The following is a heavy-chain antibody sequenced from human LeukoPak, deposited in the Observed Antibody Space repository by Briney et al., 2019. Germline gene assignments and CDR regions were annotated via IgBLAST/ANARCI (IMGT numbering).Heavy chain of an antibody. D-gene: IGHD2-21*01. CDR1: GFTFSSYN. J-gene: IGHJ4*02. Sequence: GGSLRLSCAASGFTFSSYNMNWVRQTPGKGLEWVSCISSSSIYIYYADSVKGRFTISRDNAKNSLYLQMNSLRAEDTAVYYCARDLWSPVDFRGQGTLVTVSS. V-gene: IGHV3-21*01. CDR2: ISSSSIYI. CDR3: ARDLWSPVDF.